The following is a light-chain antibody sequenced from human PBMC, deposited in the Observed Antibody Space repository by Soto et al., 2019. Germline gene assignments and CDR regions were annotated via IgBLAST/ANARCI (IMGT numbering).Light chain of an antibody. CDR3: QSCDSSPGVL. Sequence: QLVLTQPPSVSGAPGQRVTISCTGSSSNIGAGYDVHWYQQLPGTAPKLLIYGNSNRPSGVPDRFSGSKSGTSASLAITGLQAEDEADYYCQSCDSSPGVLFGGGTKVTVL. V-gene: IGLV1-40*01. J-gene: IGLJ2*01. CDR1: SSNIGAGYD. CDR2: GNS.